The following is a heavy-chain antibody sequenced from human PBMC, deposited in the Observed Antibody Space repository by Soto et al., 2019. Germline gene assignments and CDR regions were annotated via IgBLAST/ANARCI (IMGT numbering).Heavy chain of an antibody. J-gene: IGHJ6*03. CDR2: INPNSGGT. Sequence: QVQLVQSGAEVKKPGASVKVSCKASGYTFTGYYMHWVRQAPGQGLEGMGWINPNSGGTNYAQKFKGWVTMTRDTSISTAYMELSKLRSDDTAVYYCARGGTKYCSSTSCPHYYYYYMDVWGKGTTVTVSS. CDR3: ARGGTKYCSSTSCPHYYYYYMDV. V-gene: IGHV1-2*04. D-gene: IGHD2-2*01. CDR1: GYTFTGYY.